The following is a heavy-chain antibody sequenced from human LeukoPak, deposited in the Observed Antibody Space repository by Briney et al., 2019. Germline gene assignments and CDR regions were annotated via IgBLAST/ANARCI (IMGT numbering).Heavy chain of an antibody. CDR3: ARRGPGGWSRKAWYFDL. V-gene: IGHV4-34*01. CDR2: INHSGST. CDR1: GGAFSGFY. D-gene: IGHD6-19*01. Sequence: SGTLSPPCAVYGGAFSGFYWGWVRQPPREGLGWVGGINHSGSTNYNPSLKSRVTISVDTSKNQFSLKMNSLIAADTSVYFCARRGPGGWSRKAWYFDLWGRGSLVIVSS. J-gene: IGHJ2*01.